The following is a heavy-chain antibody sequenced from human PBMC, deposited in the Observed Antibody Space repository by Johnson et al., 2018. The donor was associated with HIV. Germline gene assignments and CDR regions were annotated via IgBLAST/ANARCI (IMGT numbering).Heavy chain of an antibody. D-gene: IGHD7-27*01. V-gene: IGHV3-66*01. J-gene: IGHJ3*01. CDR1: GVTFSSHA. Sequence: MQLVESGGGVVQPGRSLRLSCAASGVTFSSHAMHWVRQAPGKGLEWVSVIYSGGSTYYADSVKGRFTISRDNSKNTLYLQMNSLRAEDTAVYYCARDFGHWDDAFGFWGRGTKVTVSS. CDR2: IYSGGST. CDR3: ARDFGHWDDAFGF.